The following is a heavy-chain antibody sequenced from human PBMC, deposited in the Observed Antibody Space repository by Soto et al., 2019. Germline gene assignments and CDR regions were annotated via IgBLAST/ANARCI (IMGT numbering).Heavy chain of an antibody. V-gene: IGHV1-69*02. Sequence: QVQLVQSGAEVKKPGSSVKVSCKASGGTFSSYTISWVRQAPGQGLEWMGRIIPILGIANYAQKFQGRVTITADKSTSTAYRELSSLRSEDTAVYYCAGSIAAAGTTGANFDYWGQGTLVTVSS. CDR2: IIPILGIA. J-gene: IGHJ4*02. CDR1: GGTFSSYT. D-gene: IGHD6-13*01. CDR3: AGSIAAAGTTGANFDY.